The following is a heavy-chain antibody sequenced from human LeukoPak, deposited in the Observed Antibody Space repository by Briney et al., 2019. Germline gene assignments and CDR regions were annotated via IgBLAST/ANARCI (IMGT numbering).Heavy chain of an antibody. CDR1: GGSISSYY. CDR2: IHYSGST. D-gene: IGHD3-9*01. J-gene: IGHJ4*02. CDR3: ARGYFDVFDY. Sequence: PSETLSLTCTVSGGSISSYYWSWIRQPPGKGLEWIGYIHYSGSTNYNPSLKSRVTISVDTSKNQFSLKLSSVTAADTAVYYCARGYFDVFDYWGQGTLVTVSS. V-gene: IGHV4-59*01.